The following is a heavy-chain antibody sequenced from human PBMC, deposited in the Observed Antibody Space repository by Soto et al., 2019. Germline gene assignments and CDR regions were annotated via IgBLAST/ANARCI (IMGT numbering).Heavy chain of an antibody. CDR3: ARDLGKIKGGWSYFDY. CDR1: GGSISSYY. CDR2: IYYSGST. D-gene: IGHD2-15*01. Sequence: TSETLSLTCTVSGGSISSYYWSWIRQPPGKGLEWIGYIYYSGSTNYNPSLKSRVTISEDTSKNQFSLKLSSVTAADTAVYYCARDLGKIKGGWSYFDYWGQGPLVTVYS. V-gene: IGHV4-59*01. J-gene: IGHJ4*02.